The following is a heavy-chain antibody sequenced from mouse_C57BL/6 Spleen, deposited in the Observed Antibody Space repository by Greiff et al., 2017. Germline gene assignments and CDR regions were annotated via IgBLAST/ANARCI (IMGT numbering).Heavy chain of an antibody. D-gene: IGHD5-2*01. V-gene: IGHV1-50*01. CDR3: ATGNTQYYFDY. CDR1: GYTFTSYW. Sequence: QVQLQQPGAELVKPGASVKLSCKASGYTFTSYWMQWVKQRPGQGLEWIGEIDPSDSYTNYNQKFKGKATLTVDTSSSTAYMQLSSLTSEDSAVYYCATGNTQYYFDYWGQGTTLTVSS. J-gene: IGHJ2*01. CDR2: IDPSDSYT.